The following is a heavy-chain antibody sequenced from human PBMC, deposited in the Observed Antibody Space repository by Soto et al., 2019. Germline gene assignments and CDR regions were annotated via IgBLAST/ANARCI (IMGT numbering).Heavy chain of an antibody. D-gene: IGHD6-19*01. V-gene: IGHV5-10-1*01. CDR3: ARLYYSSGYYYYYGMDV. J-gene: IGHJ6*02. CDR2: IDPSDSYT. Sequence: PGESLKSSCKGSGYSFTSYWISWVRQMPGKGLEWMGRIDPSDSYTNYSPSFQGHVTISADKSISTAYLQWSSLKASDTAMYYCARLYYSSGYYYYYGMDVWGQGTTVTVSS. CDR1: GYSFTSYW.